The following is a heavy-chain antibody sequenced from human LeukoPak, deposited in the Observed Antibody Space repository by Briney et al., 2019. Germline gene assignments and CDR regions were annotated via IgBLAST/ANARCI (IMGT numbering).Heavy chain of an antibody. CDR1: GFTFSSYG. CDR3: ARGMTTVTTASAFDI. Sequence: PGGSLRLSCAASGFTFSSYGMHWVRQAPGKGLEWVAVISYDGSNKYYADSVKGRFTISRDNSKNTLYLQMNSLRAEDTAAYYCARGMTTVTTASAFDIWGQGTMVTVSS. CDR2: ISYDGSNK. V-gene: IGHV3-30*03. J-gene: IGHJ3*02. D-gene: IGHD4-17*01.